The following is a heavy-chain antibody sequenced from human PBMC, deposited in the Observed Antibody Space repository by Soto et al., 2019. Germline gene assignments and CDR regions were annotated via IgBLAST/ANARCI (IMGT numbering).Heavy chain of an antibody. D-gene: IGHD3-3*01. CDR2: INHSGST. CDR3: ARSPYYDFWSGYYNWYFDL. J-gene: IGHJ2*01. CDR1: GLSFSGYY. Sequence: PSETLSLTCAVYGLSFSGYYWSWIRQPPGKGLEWIGEINHSGSTNYNPSLKSRVTISVDTSKNQFSLKLSSVTAADTAVYYCARSPYYDFWSGYYNWYFDLWGRGTLVTVSS. V-gene: IGHV4-34*01.